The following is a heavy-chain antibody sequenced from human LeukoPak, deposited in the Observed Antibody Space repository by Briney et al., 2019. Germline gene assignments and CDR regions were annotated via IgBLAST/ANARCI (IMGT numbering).Heavy chain of an antibody. CDR3: AKGAYDYIEMGYFDS. V-gene: IGHV3-23*01. D-gene: IGHD5-12*01. Sequence: GGSLRLSCAASGFTSIHYAMNWVRQAPGKGLEWVSVLIGSSGSTDYADSVKGRFTISRDTSKNTVFLQMNSLRAEDTAIYYCAKGAYDYIEMGYFDSWGQGSLVTVSS. CDR1: GFTSIHYA. J-gene: IGHJ4*02. CDR2: LIGSSGST.